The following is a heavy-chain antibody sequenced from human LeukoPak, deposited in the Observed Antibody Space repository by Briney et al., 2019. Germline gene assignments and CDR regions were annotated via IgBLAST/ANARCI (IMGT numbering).Heavy chain of an antibody. CDR2: ISSSSSYI. CDR3: ASPRNYYGTGSHLD. CDR1: GFTFSSYS. V-gene: IGHV3-21*01. J-gene: IGHJ4*02. Sequence: GGSLRLSCAASGFTFSSYSMNWVRQAPGKGLEWVSSISSSSSYIYYADSVKGRFTISRDNAKNSLYLQMNSLRAEDTAVYYCASPRNYYGTGSHLDWGQGTLVTVSS. D-gene: IGHD3-10*01.